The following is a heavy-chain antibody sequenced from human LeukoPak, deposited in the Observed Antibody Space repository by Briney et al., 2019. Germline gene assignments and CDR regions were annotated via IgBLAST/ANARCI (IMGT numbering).Heavy chain of an antibody. J-gene: IGHJ4*02. Sequence: ASVKVSCKAPGYTFTSYYMHWVRQAPGQGLEWMGIINPSGGSTSYAQKFQGRVTMTRDMSTSTVYMELSSLRSEDTAVYYCARGPVYYYGSGSYPDYWGQGTLVTVSS. V-gene: IGHV1-46*01. CDR3: ARGPVYYYGSGSYPDY. CDR1: GYTFTSYY. D-gene: IGHD3-10*01. CDR2: INPSGGST.